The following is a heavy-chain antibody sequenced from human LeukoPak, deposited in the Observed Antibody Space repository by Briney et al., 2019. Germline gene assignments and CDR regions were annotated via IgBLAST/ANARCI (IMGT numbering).Heavy chain of an antibody. V-gene: IGHV3-11*01. J-gene: IGHJ3*02. Sequence: GGSLRLSCAASGFTFSDYYMSWIRQAPGKGLEWVSYISISGSTIYYADSVKGRFTISRDNAKNSLYLQMNSLRAEDTAVYYCARRLYCGGDCYLFTSDAFDIWGQGTMVTVSS. CDR3: ARRLYCGGDCYLFTSDAFDI. CDR2: ISISGSTI. CDR1: GFTFSDYY. D-gene: IGHD2-21*02.